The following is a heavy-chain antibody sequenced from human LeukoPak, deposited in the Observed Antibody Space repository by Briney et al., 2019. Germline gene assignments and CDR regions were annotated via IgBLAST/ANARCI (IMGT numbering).Heavy chain of an antibody. D-gene: IGHD5-12*01. V-gene: IGHV3-23*01. Sequence: GGSLRLSCAASGFTFSSYAMSWVRQAPGKGLEWVSAISGSGGSTYYADSVKGRFTISRDNSKNTLYLQMNSLRAEDTAVYYCAKDLEEWLRSYYFDYWGQGTLVTVSS. CDR2: ISGSGGST. CDR1: GFTFSSYA. CDR3: AKDLEEWLRSYYFDY. J-gene: IGHJ4*02.